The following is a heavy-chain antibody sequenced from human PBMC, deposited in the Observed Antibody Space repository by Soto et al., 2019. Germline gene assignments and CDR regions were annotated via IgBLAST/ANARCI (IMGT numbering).Heavy chain of an antibody. Sequence: GGSLRLSCAASGFTFSSTWMHWVRQAPGKGLVWVSRINSLETTTNYADSVKGRFTVSRDNAKNSVYLQVNSLRAEDTAFYYCARIGYSSSSFDYWGRGTLVTVSS. CDR2: INSLETTT. D-gene: IGHD6-6*01. J-gene: IGHJ4*02. CDR3: ARIGYSSSSFDY. V-gene: IGHV3-74*01. CDR1: GFTFSSTW.